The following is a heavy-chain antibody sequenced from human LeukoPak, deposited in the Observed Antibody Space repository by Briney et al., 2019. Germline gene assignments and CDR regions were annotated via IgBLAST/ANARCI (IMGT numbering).Heavy chain of an antibody. CDR3: TREGLAP. J-gene: IGHJ5*02. Sequence: PGGSLRLSCAASGFTVSSNYMSWVRQAPGKGLVWVSRITSDGSGTIYADSVKGRFTISRDNAKNTLYLQMNSLRAEDTAVYYCTREGLAPWGQGTLVTVSS. V-gene: IGHV3-74*01. CDR2: ITSDGSGT. CDR1: GFTVSSNY. D-gene: IGHD3-3*02.